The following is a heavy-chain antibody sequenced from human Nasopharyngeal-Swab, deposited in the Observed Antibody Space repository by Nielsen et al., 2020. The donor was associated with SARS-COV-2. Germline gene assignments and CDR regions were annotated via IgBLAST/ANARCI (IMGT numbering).Heavy chain of an antibody. Sequence: SLKVSCKASGGTFSSYAISWVRQAPGQGLELMGGIIHIFGTANYAQKFQGRVTITADKSTSTAYMELSSLRSEDTAVYYCAGGLLPRDYWGQGTLVTVSS. V-gene: IGHV1-69*06. CDR2: IIHIFGTA. CDR3: AGGLLPRDY. CDR1: GGTFSSYA. J-gene: IGHJ4*02. D-gene: IGHD3-22*01.